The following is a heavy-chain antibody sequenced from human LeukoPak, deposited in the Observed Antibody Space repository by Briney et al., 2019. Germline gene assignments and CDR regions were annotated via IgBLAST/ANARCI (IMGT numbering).Heavy chain of an antibody. CDR1: GFTFSSYG. CDR3: AKDHQMSRVSFNFDY. CDR2: IRYGGSNK. V-gene: IGHV3-30*02. Sequence: PGGSLRLSCAASGFTFSSYGTHGVRQAPGKALEGGAFIRYGGSNKYYADPVKGRFTISRDNSKNPLYLQMNSLRAEDTAVYYCAKDHQMSRVSFNFDYWGQGTLVTVSS. D-gene: IGHD5-24*01. J-gene: IGHJ4*02.